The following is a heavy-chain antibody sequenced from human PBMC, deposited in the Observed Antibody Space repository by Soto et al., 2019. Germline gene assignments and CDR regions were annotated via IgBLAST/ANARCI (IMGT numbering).Heavy chain of an antibody. CDR2: ISYDGSNK. CDR3: AKDYSGYLDY. CDR1: GFTFSSYG. J-gene: IGHJ4*02. D-gene: IGHD1-26*01. Sequence: GGSKILSCAASGFTFSSYGMHWVRQAPGKGLEWVAVISYDGSNKYYADSVKGRFTISRDNSKNTLYLQMNSLRAEDTAVYYCAKDYSGYLDYWGQGTLVTVSS. V-gene: IGHV3-30*18.